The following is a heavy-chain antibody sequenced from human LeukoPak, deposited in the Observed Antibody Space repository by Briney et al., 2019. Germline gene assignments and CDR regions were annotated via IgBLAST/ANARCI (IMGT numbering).Heavy chain of an antibody. CDR1: GFSFSRHW. D-gene: IGHD3-10*01. CDR2: ISVSGGST. V-gene: IGHV3-23*01. Sequence: GGSLRLSCAASGFSFSRHWMTWLRQAPGKGLEWVSAISVSGGSTYYQDSVKGRLTISRDNSKNTVYLEMNSLRAEDTAVYYCARGLWSPNFDYWGQGTLVTVSS. J-gene: IGHJ4*02. CDR3: ARGLWSPNFDY.